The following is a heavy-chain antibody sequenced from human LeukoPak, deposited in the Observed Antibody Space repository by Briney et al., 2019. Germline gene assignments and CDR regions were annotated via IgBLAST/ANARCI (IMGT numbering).Heavy chain of an antibody. J-gene: IGHJ4*02. CDR3: ARETRTIDY. CDR1: GITVSSNY. Sequence: GGSLRLSCAASGITVSSNYMSWVRQAPGKGLEWVSVIYSGGSTYYADSVKGRFTISRDNSKNTLYLQMNSLRAEDTAVYYCARETRTIDYWGQGTLVTVSS. D-gene: IGHD2-8*01. CDR2: IYSGGST. V-gene: IGHV3-53*01.